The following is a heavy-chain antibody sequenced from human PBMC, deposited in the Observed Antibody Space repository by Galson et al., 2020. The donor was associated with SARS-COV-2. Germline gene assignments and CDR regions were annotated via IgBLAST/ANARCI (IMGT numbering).Heavy chain of an antibody. D-gene: IGHD3-22*01. CDR3: AHLTYHYDTFSYYPGVYFDY. CDR1: GFSLSTSRVG. V-gene: IGHV2-5*01. CDR2: IYWNDDK. J-gene: IGHJ4*02. Sequence: ESGPTLVKPTQTLTLTCTFSGFSLSTSRVGVGWIRQPPGKALEWLALIYWNDDKRYSTSLKSRLTITKDTSKNQVVLTMTNIDPVDTATYYCAHLTYHYDTFSYYPGVYFDYWGQGTLVTVSS.